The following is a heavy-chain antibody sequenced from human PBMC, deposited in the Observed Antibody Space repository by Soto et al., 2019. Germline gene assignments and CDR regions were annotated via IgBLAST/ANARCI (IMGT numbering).Heavy chain of an antibody. CDR3: ARVGGINWFDP. CDR1: GGSICSGGYS. Sequence: SETLSLTCAVSGGSICSGGYSWSWIRQHPGKGLEWIGYIYYSGSTYYNPSLKSRVTISVDTSKNQFSLKLSSVTAADTAVYYCARVGGINWFDPWGQGTLVTVSS. V-gene: IGHV4-31*11. J-gene: IGHJ5*02. D-gene: IGHD3-16*01. CDR2: IYYSGST.